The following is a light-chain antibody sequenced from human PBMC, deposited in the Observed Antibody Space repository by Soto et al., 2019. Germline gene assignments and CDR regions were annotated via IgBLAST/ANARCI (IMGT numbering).Light chain of an antibody. Sequence: IQMTQSPSTLSGSVGDRVTITCRASQTISSWLAWYQQKPGKAPKLLISDGSTLKSGVPSRFNGSGSGTEFTLTISSLQPDDFATYYCQHYNSYSWTFGQGTKVDIK. J-gene: IGKJ1*01. CDR2: DGS. CDR3: QHYNSYSWT. V-gene: IGKV1-5*01. CDR1: QTISSW.